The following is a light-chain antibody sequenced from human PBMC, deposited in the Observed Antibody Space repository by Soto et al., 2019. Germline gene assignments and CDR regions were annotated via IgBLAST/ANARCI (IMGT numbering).Light chain of an antibody. V-gene: IGLV2-11*01. CDR3: CSYAGSYTLV. CDR1: NSDIGYYNY. Sequence: QSALTQPRSVSGSPGQSVTISCTGTNSDIGYYNYVSWYQHHPGKAPKLMIYDVTKRPSGVPHRFSGSKSGNTASLTISGLQAEDESDYYCCSYAGSYTLVFGGGTKLTVL. CDR2: DVT. J-gene: IGLJ2*01.